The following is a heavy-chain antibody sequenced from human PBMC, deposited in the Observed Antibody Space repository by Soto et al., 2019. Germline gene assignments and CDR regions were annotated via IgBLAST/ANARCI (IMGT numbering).Heavy chain of an antibody. D-gene: IGHD2-2*01. CDR1: GGSFSGYY. J-gene: IGHJ6*02. Sequence: SETLSLTCAVYGGSFSGYYWSWIRQPPGKGLEWIGENNHSGSTNYNPSLKSRFTISRDNSKNTLYLQMNSLRAEDTAVYYCAKDRPDIAVVPAGQWFYYYYGMDVWGQGTTVTVSS. V-gene: IGHV4-34*01. CDR2: NNHSGST. CDR3: AKDRPDIAVVPAGQWFYYYYGMDV.